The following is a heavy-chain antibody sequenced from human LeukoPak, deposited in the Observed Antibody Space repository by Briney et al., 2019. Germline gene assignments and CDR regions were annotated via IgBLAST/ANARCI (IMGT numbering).Heavy chain of an antibody. CDR3: ARHYGP. V-gene: IGHV4-30-4*01. CDR1: RGSINTGNYY. J-gene: IGHJ5*02. D-gene: IGHD3-16*01. CDR2: IHYSGST. Sequence: SQTLSPTCTVSRGSINTGNYYWSWIRQPPGKGLEWLGFIHYSGSTDYNPSLKSRVTISVDTSKNQFSLKLNSVTAADTAVYYCARHYGPWGQGTLVTVSS.